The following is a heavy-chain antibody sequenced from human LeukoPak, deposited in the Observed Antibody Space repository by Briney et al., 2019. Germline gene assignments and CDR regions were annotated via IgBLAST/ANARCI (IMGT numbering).Heavy chain of an antibody. CDR3: ARDYEWDGAYDSDAYYGMDV. CDR1: GFNFSDYY. D-gene: IGHD5-12*01. V-gene: IGHV3-11*01. Sequence: GGSLRLSCVASGFNFSDYYMSWIRQAPGKGLEWVSYISSSGNTIYYADSVKGRFTISRDNAKNSLYLQMNSLRVEDTAVYYCARDYEWDGAYDSDAYYGMDVWGQGSAVTVSS. CDR2: ISSSGNTI. J-gene: IGHJ6*02.